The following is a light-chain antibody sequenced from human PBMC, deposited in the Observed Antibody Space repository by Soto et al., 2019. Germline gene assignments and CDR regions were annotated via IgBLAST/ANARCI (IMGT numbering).Light chain of an antibody. CDR2: ESS. Sequence: EIVMTQSTATLSLSPGERATLSCRASQSVYSNLAWYQQKPGQTPRLLIYESSTRATGITARFSGGGSGTEFTLTISSLKSEDFADYFCQQYQSWPLTFGGGTKVEIK. CDR1: QSVYSN. V-gene: IGKV3-15*01. J-gene: IGKJ4*01. CDR3: QQYQSWPLT.